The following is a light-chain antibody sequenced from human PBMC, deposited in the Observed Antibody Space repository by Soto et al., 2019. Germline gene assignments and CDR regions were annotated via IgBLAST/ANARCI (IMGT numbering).Light chain of an antibody. Sequence: QSVLTQPPSASGTPGQRVTISSPGGSSNIGTNAVNWYQQLPGTAPKLLIYNNNQRPSGVPDRFSGSKSGTSASLAISGLQSEDEADYYCAAWDDSLNGYVFGTGTKVTVL. V-gene: IGLV1-44*01. J-gene: IGLJ1*01. CDR3: AAWDDSLNGYV. CDR2: NNN. CDR1: SSNIGTNA.